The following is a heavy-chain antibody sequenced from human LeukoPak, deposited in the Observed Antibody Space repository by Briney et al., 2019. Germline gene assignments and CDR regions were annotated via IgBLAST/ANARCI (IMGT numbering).Heavy chain of an antibody. V-gene: IGHV3-23*01. CDR1: GFTVNSYA. J-gene: IGHJ4*02. Sequence: GGSLRLSCAASGFTVNSYAMTWVCRAPGKGLEWVSGVNDNGGSTYYTDSVKGRFTISRDNSKNTLYLQMNSLRAEDTAVYYCGGITRYYFDYWGQGTLVTVSS. CDR2: VNDNGGST. D-gene: IGHD4-23*01. CDR3: GGITRYYFDY.